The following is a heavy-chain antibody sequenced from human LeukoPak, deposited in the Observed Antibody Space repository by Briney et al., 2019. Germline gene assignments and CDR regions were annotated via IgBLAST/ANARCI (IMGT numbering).Heavy chain of an antibody. D-gene: IGHD6-6*01. CDR3: ARAAYSSSPDY. CDR2: IERDGSST. V-gene: IGHV3-74*01. Sequence: GRSLRLSCAASGFTFTNYWMLWVRQAPGKGLVWVSRIERDGSSTRYADPVKGRFFMSRDNAKNAVDLQMNSLRAEDTGVYYCARAAYSSSPDYWGQGALVTVSS. CDR1: GFTFTNYW. J-gene: IGHJ4*02.